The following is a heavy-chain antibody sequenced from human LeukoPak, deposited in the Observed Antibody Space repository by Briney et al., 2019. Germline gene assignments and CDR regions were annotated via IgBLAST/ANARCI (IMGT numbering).Heavy chain of an antibody. CDR2: IYYSGST. CDR3: ARDIVVVVAAIDHHWFDP. D-gene: IGHD2-15*01. J-gene: IGHJ5*02. CDR1: GGSISSSSYY. Sequence: SETLSLTCTVSGGSISSSSYYWGWIRQPPGKGLEWIGSIYYSGSTYYNPSLKSRVTISVDTSKNQFSLKLSSVTAADMAVYYCARDIVVVVAAIDHHWFDPWGQGTLVTVSS. V-gene: IGHV4-39*02.